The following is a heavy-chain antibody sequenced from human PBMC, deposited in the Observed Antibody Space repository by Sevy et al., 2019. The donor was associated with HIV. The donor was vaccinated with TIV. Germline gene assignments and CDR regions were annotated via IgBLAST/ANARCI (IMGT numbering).Heavy chain of an antibody. V-gene: IGHV3-11*01. CDR2: ISSSGDTI. J-gene: IGHJ4*02. CDR3: AREGIAGRHFDY. CDR1: GFTFSDYY. D-gene: IGHD6-6*01. Sequence: GGSLRLSCAASGFTFSDYYMNWIRQAPGKGLEWVSYISSSGDTIYYADSVKGRFTISRDNAKNSLFLQMNSLRAEDTAVYNCAREGIAGRHFDYWGQGTLVTVSS.